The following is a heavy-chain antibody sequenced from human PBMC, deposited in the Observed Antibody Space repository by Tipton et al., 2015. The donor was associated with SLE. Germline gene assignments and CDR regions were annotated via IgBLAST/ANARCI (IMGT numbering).Heavy chain of an antibody. J-gene: IGHJ3*02. D-gene: IGHD6-6*01. V-gene: IGHV4-59*11. CDR3: ARTSIAGLGDAFDI. CDR1: GGSISSHY. Sequence: TLSLTCTVSGGSISSHYWSWIRQPPGKGLGWIGYIYYSGSTNYNPSLKSRVTISVDTSKNQFSLKLSSVTAADTAVYYCARTSIAGLGDAFDIWGQGTMVTVSS. CDR2: IYYSGST.